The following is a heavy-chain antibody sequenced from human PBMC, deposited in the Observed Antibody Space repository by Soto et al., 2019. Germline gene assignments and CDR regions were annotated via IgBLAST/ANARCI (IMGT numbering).Heavy chain of an antibody. V-gene: IGHV1-69*01. D-gene: IGHD3-22*01. CDR3: ARDRTPAYSSGYYFGYFDY. Sequence: QVQLVQSGAEVKKPGSSVKVSCKASGGTFSSYAISWVRQAPGQGLEWMGGIIPIFGTANYAQKFQGRVTITAEESTSTAYMELSSLRSEDTAVYYCARDRTPAYSSGYYFGYFDYWGQGTLVTVSS. J-gene: IGHJ4*02. CDR2: IIPIFGTA. CDR1: GGTFSSYA.